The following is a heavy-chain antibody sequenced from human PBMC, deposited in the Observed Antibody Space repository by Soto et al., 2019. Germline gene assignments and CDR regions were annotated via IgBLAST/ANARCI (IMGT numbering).Heavy chain of an antibody. CDR3: ARVGNWNDGLGS. Sequence: SETLSLTCAVSGVSISSSNWWSWVRQPPGKGLEWIGEIYHSGSTYYNPSLKSRVTISVDTSKNQFSLKLTSVTAADTAVYYCARVGNWNDGLGSWGQGALVTVSS. CDR1: GVSISSSNW. D-gene: IGHD1-1*01. CDR2: IYHSGST. V-gene: IGHV4-4*02. J-gene: IGHJ5*02.